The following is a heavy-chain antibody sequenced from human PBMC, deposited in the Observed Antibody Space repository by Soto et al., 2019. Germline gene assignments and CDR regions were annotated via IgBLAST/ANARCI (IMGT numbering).Heavy chain of an antibody. D-gene: IGHD5-12*01. Sequence: QVQLVQSGGGVVQPGRSLRLSCVASGVSLSTYGMHWVRQAPGKGLEWVASIWHDGRYEFHADSVKGRLAISRDNSKNSLYLQMNSPRAEVTAMYDVATEGGVGYASNWGDSWGQGPRVTVSS. V-gene: IGHV3-33*01. CDR1: GVSLSTYG. J-gene: IGHJ5*01. CDR3: ATEGGVGYASNWGDS. CDR2: IWHDGRYE.